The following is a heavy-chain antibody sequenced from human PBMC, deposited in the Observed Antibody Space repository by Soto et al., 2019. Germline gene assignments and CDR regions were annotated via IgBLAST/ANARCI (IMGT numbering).Heavy chain of an antibody. CDR2: IGADNGYT. CDR3: ARDWKGAEGFDP. V-gene: IGHV1-18*01. Sequence: QVQLVQSGAEVKKPGASVKVSCKASGYTFSTYGFSWVRQAPGQGLEWMGWIGADNGYTNYVQNFQGRVTMTTDTSTTTSYMELRSMTSDDSAVYFCARDWKGAEGFDPWGQGTLVTVSS. D-gene: IGHD1-1*01. CDR1: GYTFSTYG. J-gene: IGHJ5*02.